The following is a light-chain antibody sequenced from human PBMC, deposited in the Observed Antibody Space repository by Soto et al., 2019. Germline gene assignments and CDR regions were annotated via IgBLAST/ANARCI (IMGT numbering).Light chain of an antibody. CDR1: QSVSSY. CDR3: QQRSSWPLT. CDR2: DAS. V-gene: IGKV3-11*01. Sequence: EIVLTQSPGTLSLSPGERATLSCRASQSVSSYLAWYQQKPGQAPRLLIYDASNRATGIPARFSGSGSGTDFTLTISSLEPEDFAVYYCQQRSSWPLTFSGGTKVDIK. J-gene: IGKJ4*01.